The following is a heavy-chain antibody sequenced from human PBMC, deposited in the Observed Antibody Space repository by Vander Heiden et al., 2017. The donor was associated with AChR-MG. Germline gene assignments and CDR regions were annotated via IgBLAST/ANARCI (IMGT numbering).Heavy chain of an antibody. Sequence: EVQLVESGGGLVKPGGSLRLSCAASGFTFSSYSMNWVRQAPGKGLEWVSSISSSSSYIYYADSVKGRFTISRDNAKNSLYLQMNSLRAEDTAVYYCARGEKTAATAFDIWGQGTMVTVSS. D-gene: IGHD6-13*01. CDR2: ISSSSSYI. J-gene: IGHJ3*02. V-gene: IGHV3-21*01. CDR1: GFTFSSYS. CDR3: ARGEKTAATAFDI.